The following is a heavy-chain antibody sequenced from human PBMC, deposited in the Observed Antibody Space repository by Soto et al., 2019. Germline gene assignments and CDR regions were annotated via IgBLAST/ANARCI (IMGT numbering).Heavy chain of an antibody. J-gene: IGHJ6*02. V-gene: IGHV4-59*01. CDR2: IYYSGST. Sequence: PSETLSLTCTVSGGSISSYYWSWIRQPPGKGLEWIGYIYYSGSTNYNPSLKSRVTISVDTSKNQFSLKLSSVTAADTAVYYCARDMYDFWSGPDYYYYGMDVWGQGTRVTVSS. CDR3: ARDMYDFWSGPDYYYYGMDV. D-gene: IGHD3-3*01. CDR1: GGSISSYY.